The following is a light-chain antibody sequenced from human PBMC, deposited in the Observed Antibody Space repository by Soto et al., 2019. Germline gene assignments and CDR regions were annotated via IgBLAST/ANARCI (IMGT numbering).Light chain of an antibody. CDR3: AAWDDSLNGDV. V-gene: IGLV1-44*01. CDR2: NNN. CDR1: SSNIGSNG. Sequence: QSVLTQSPSASGTPGQRVTISCSGSSSNIGSNGANWYQHLPGTAPKLLIYNNNQRPSGVPDRFSGSKSGTSASLAISGLQSGDEADYYCAAWDDSLNGDVFGIGTKLTVL. J-gene: IGLJ1*01.